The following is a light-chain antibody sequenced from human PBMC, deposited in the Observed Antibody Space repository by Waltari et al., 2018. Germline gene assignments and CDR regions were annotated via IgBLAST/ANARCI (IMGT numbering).Light chain of an antibody. J-gene: IGKJ4*01. CDR1: QSVLYTSNNKNY. Sequence: DIVLTQAPDSLAVSLGERATITCESSQSVLYTSNNKNYLTWYQQKPGQPPKLLISWASTPGSGVPDRFSGSGSGTDFTLTISSLQAEDVAVYFCQQHFTIPLTFGGGTRVEIK. CDR3: QQHFTIPLT. V-gene: IGKV4-1*01. CDR2: WAS.